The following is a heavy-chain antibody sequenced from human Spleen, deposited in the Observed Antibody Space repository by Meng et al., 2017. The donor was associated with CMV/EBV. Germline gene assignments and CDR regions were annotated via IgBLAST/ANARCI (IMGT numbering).Heavy chain of an antibody. D-gene: IGHD3-9*01. J-gene: IGHJ4*02. CDR2: ITSSGGSA. V-gene: IGHV3-23*01. CDR1: GFTFPGYA. Sequence: SGFTFPGYAMSWVRQPPGKGLEWVSTITSSGGSAYYVDSVKGRFTISRDNFKSTLYLQMNSLRVEDTAVYYCVNQPYILTGYPDFEKWGQGTLVTVSS. CDR3: VNQPYILTGYPDFEK.